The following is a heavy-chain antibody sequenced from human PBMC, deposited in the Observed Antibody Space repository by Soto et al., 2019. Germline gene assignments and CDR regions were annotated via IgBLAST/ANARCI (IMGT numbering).Heavy chain of an antibody. CDR2: INPTVGST. Sequence: QVQLVQSGAELKKPGASVSVSCKASGYTFTNFYIHWVRQAPGQGLEWMGGINPTVGSTTYAQRFQDRVTMTRDTSTSTVYIELSSLRSEDRAIYYCARLWCCGHCYFDYWGPGTLVTVSS. CDR3: ARLWCCGHCYFDY. V-gene: IGHV1-46*01. CDR1: GYTFTNFY. J-gene: IGHJ4*02. D-gene: IGHD2-21*02.